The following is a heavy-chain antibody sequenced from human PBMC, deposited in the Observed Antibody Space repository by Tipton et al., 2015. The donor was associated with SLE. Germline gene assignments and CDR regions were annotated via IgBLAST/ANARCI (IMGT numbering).Heavy chain of an antibody. V-gene: IGHV4-34*01. Sequence: TLSLTCAVYGESFSDYYWSWIRQPPRKGLEWIGEINHSGSTNYSPSLKSRVTISVDTSKNQFSLRLSSVTAADTAVYYCARAEDGHAFDIWGQGTMVTVSS. D-gene: IGHD5-24*01. CDR2: INHSGST. J-gene: IGHJ3*02. CDR3: ARAEDGHAFDI. CDR1: GESFSDYY.